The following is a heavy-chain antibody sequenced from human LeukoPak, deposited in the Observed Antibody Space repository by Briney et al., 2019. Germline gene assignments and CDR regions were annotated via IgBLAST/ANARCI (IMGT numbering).Heavy chain of an antibody. D-gene: IGHD4-11*01. V-gene: IGHV1-69*04. CDR1: GGTFSSYA. Sequence: SVKVSCKASGGTFSSYAISWVRQAPGQGLERMGGIIPILGIANYAQRFQGRVTITADKSTSTAYMELSSLRSEDTAVYYCARGGDYSNYLLPRQYYFDYWGQGTLVTVSS. CDR2: IIPILGIA. CDR3: ARGGDYSNYLLPRQYYFDY. J-gene: IGHJ4*02.